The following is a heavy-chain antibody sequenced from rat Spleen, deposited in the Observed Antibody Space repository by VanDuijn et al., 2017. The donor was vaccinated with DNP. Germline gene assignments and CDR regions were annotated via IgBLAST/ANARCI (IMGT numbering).Heavy chain of an antibody. D-gene: IGHD1-11*01. CDR2: ISYHGGNA. Sequence: EVQLVESGGGLVQPGRSLKLSCAASGFTFSDYYMAWVRRAPTEGLECVAYISYHGGNAYYGDSVKGRFTISRDNAKSTLYLQMDSLRSEDTATYYCARHYGGYSYYWYFDFWGPGTMVTVSS. V-gene: IGHV5-25*01. CDR3: ARHYGGYSYYWYFDF. CDR1: GFTFSDYY. J-gene: IGHJ1*01.